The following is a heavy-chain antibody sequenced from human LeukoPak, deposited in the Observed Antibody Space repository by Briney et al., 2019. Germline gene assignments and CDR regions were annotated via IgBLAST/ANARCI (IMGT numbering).Heavy chain of an antibody. D-gene: IGHD1-26*01. Sequence: GGSLRLSCAASGFTFSDYYMDWVRQAPGKGLEWVGHIRKREQSYTTDYAASLKGRFTISRDDSEKSLYLQMSSLNDEDTAVYYCARLMYSVDPYDYWGQGTLVTVSS. V-gene: IGHV3-72*01. J-gene: IGHJ4*02. CDR1: GFTFSDYY. CDR2: IRKREQSYTT. CDR3: ARLMYSVDPYDY.